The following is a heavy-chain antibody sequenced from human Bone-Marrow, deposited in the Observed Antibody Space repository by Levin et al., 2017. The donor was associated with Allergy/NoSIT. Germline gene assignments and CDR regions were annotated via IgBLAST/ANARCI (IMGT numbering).Heavy chain of an antibody. CDR1: GYSFTAYY. Sequence: ASVKVSCRTSGYSFTAYYLHWVRQAPGRGLEWMGRIDPTDDDTDYAQNFQGRVTMTGDTSISTAYMELHRLTSDDTAVYYCATYYNSSVDTFFWGQGTLVTVSS. CDR3: ATYYNSSVDTFF. D-gene: IGHD3-22*01. CDR2: IDPTDDDT. V-gene: IGHV1-2*06. J-gene: IGHJ4*02.